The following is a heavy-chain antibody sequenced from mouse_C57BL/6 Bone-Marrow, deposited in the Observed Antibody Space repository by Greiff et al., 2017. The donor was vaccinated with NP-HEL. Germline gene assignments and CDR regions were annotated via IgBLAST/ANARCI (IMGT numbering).Heavy chain of an antibody. CDR1: GYSFTGYY. J-gene: IGHJ1*03. CDR2: INPSTGGT. D-gene: IGHD1-1*01. V-gene: IGHV1-42*01. Sequence: VHVKQSGPELVKPGASVKISCKASGYSFTGYYMNWVKQSPEKSLEWIGEINPSTGGTTYNQKFKAKATLTVDKSSSTAYMQLKSLTSEDSAVYYCARSDYYGSSDWYFDVWGTGTTVTVSS. CDR3: ARSDYYGSSDWYFDV.